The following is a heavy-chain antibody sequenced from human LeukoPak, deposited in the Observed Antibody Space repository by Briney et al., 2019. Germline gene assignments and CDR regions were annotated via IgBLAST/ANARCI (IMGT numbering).Heavy chain of an antibody. CDR1: GYTFTIYG. CDR2: INPDNGNT. CDR3: ARDRGTGSGSRSWFDP. Sequence: ASVKVSCKASGYTFTIYGISWVRQAPGQGLEWMGWINPDNGNTNYAQKLQGRVTITTDTSTTTAYMELRSLTSDDTAVYYCARDRGTGSGSRSWFDPWGQGTLVTVSS. V-gene: IGHV1-18*01. J-gene: IGHJ5*02. D-gene: IGHD3-10*01.